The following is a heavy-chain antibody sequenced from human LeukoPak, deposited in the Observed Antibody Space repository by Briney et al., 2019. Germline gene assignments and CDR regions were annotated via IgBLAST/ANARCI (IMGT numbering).Heavy chain of an antibody. Sequence: SETLSLTCAVFGGSFSGYYWTWIRQPPGKGLEWIAEINDSGSTYYNPSLKSRVTISVGTSKNQFSLKLSSVTAADTAVYYCARTGGRARIAAAHNWFDPWGQGTLVTVSS. D-gene: IGHD6-25*01. V-gene: IGHV4-34*01. J-gene: IGHJ5*02. CDR2: INDSGST. CDR3: ARTGGRARIAAAHNWFDP. CDR1: GGSFSGYY.